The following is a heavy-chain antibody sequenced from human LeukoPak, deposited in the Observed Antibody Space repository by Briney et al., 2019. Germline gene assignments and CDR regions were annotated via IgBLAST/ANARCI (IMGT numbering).Heavy chain of an antibody. Sequence: SETLSLTCTLSGGSISSSSYYWRWIRQPPGKGLEWIASIDYSGNTYYNPSLKSRVTMFVDTSQNQFSLRLRSVTAADTAVNYCARNPVAGFDFWGQGALVAVSS. J-gene: IGHJ4*02. CDR3: ARNPVAGFDF. D-gene: IGHD6-19*01. CDR1: GGSISSSSYY. V-gene: IGHV4-39*01. CDR2: IDYSGNT.